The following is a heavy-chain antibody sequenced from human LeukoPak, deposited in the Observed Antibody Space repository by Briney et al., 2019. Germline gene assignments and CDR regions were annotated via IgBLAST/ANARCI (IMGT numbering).Heavy chain of an antibody. CDR2: ISDGGGGT. CDR3: ANRGKYYFDY. V-gene: IGHV3-23*01. Sequence: GGSLRLSCVASGFTFSNYAMSWVRQAPGKGPEWVSSISDGGGGTYYADSVKGRFTISRDNSKNTLYLLMNSLRAEDTAIYYCANRGKYYFDYWGQGTLVTVSS. D-gene: IGHD3-10*01. CDR1: GFTFSNYA. J-gene: IGHJ4*02.